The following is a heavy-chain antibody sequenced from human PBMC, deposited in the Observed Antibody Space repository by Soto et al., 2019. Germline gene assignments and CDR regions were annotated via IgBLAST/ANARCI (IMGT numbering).Heavy chain of an antibody. D-gene: IGHD2-2*02. CDR1: GVSISSGGYS. CDR3: ARQVPAAIRLGWFDP. V-gene: IGHV4-30-2*03. J-gene: IGHJ5*02. CDR2: IYYSGST. Sequence: SETLSLTCAVSGVSISSGGYSWSWIRQPPGKGLEWIGYIYYSGSTYYRPSLKRRVTISVDTSKNQFSLQLSPVTAADTAVYYCARQVPAAIRLGWFDPWGQGTLVTVSS.